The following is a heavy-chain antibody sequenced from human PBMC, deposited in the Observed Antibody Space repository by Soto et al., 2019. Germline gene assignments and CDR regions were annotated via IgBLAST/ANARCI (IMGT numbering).Heavy chain of an antibody. D-gene: IGHD4-17*01. Sequence: EVQLVESGGGLIQPGGSLRLSCAASGFTVSSNYMSWVRQAPGKGLEWVSVIYSGGNTYYADSVKGRFTISRDNSRNTLYLQMISLRVEVTAVYYCARDGTVTTLDVFDIWGQGTMVTVSS. V-gene: IGHV3-53*01. CDR2: IYSGGNT. CDR3: ARDGTVTTLDVFDI. J-gene: IGHJ3*02. CDR1: GFTVSSNY.